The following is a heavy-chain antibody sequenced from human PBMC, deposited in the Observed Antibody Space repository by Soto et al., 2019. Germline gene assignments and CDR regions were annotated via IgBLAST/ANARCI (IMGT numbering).Heavy chain of an antibody. D-gene: IGHD2-2*01. Sequence: GGSLRLSCAASGFTFSGHWMHWVRQAPGKGLVWVSRINGDGSSTNYADFVKGRFTISRDNAESTLYLQMNSLRAEDTAVYYCASPVVPAAMGGPHFYGIDVWGQGTTVTVSS. V-gene: IGHV3-74*01. CDR3: ASPVVPAAMGGPHFYGIDV. CDR2: INGDGSST. CDR1: GFTFSGHW. J-gene: IGHJ6*02.